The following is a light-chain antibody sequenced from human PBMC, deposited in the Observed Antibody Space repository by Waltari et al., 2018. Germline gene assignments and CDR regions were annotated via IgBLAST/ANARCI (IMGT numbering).Light chain of an antibody. Sequence: DIVLTQSPAILSLSPGERASLSCRASQSVTNYLAWYQQKPGTAPRLLIYDTSNRATGIPARVSGSGVWTDCTLTISSLEREDFAVYYCQQRRDWPLTFGGGTKVEIK. CDR2: DTS. CDR1: QSVTNY. J-gene: IGKJ4*01. V-gene: IGKV3-11*01. CDR3: QQRRDWPLT.